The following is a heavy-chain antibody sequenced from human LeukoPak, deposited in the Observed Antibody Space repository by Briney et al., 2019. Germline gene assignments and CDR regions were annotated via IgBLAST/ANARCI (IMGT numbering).Heavy chain of an antibody. D-gene: IGHD1-1*01. J-gene: IGHJ4*02. CDR2: LYSGGST. V-gene: IGHV3-53*01. Sequence: RGSLRLSCAASGFIVSSNYMSWVRQAPGKGLEWVSVLYSGGSTYYADSVKGRFTISRDNSKNTLYLQMHSLRAEDTAVYYCARDRVNWNDVGGLFDYWGQGTLVTVSS. CDR3: ARDRVNWNDVGGLFDY. CDR1: GFIVSSNY.